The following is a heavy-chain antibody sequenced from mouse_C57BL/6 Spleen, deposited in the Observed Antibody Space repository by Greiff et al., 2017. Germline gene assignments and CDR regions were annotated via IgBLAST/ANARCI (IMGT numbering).Heavy chain of an antibody. Sequence: QVQLKQPGAELVKPGASVKLSCKASGYTFTSYWMHWVKQRPGQGLEWIGMIHPNSGSTNYNEKFKSKATLTVDKSSSTAYMQLSSLTSEDSAVYYCARSTINWARDYWGQGTTLTVSS. CDR2: IHPNSGST. V-gene: IGHV1-64*01. CDR3: ARSTINWARDY. D-gene: IGHD4-1*02. CDR1: GYTFTSYW. J-gene: IGHJ2*01.